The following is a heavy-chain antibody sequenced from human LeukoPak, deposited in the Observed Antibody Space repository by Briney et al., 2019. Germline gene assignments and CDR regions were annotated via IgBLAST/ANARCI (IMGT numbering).Heavy chain of an antibody. CDR1: GFTFSSYG. J-gene: IGHJ3*02. V-gene: IGHV3-33*01. D-gene: IGHD4-17*01. Sequence: GGSLRLSCAASGFTFSSYGMHWVRQAPGKGLEWVAVIWYDGSNKYYADSVKGRFAISRDNSKNTLYLQMNSLRAEDTAVYYCARNQDYGVYNSVGAFDIWGQGTMVTVSS. CDR2: IWYDGSNK. CDR3: ARNQDYGVYNSVGAFDI.